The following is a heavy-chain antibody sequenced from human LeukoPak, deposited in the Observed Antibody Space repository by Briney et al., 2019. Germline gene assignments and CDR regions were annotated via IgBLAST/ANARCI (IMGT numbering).Heavy chain of an antibody. CDR2: FDSENNKM. V-gene: IGHV1-24*01. J-gene: IGHJ4*02. CDR1: EYSLSDLS. Sequence: ASVKVSCKSSEYSLSDLSIHWVREAPGEGLEWMGGFDSENNKMVYSQKFQGRVTMTEDTSADTAYMELTGLRSEDTAVYFCATDRVYRSSGRSWGFFDYWGQGTLVIVSS. CDR3: ATDRVYRSSGRSWGFFDY. D-gene: IGHD6-19*01.